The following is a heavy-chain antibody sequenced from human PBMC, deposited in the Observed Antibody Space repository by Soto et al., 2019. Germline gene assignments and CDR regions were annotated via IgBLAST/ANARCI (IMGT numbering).Heavy chain of an antibody. Sequence: QVQLVQSGAEVKKPGSSVKVSCKASGGTFSSYAISWVRQAPGQGLEWMGGSIPMYGTAKYAQKFQGRVTXNXXESTSTTYVELRSLRSEDTAVYYCARDRVLRGNSYYYGMDVWGQGTTVTVSS. V-gene: IGHV1-69*05. CDR2: SIPMYGTA. CDR1: GGTFSSYA. D-gene: IGHD3-10*01. J-gene: IGHJ6*02. CDR3: ARDRVLRGNSYYYGMDV.